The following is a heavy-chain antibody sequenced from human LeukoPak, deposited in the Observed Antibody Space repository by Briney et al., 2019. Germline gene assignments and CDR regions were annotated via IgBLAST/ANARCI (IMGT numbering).Heavy chain of an antibody. V-gene: IGHV3-21*01. CDR1: GFTFSGYT. CDR2: ISSSSSYI. Sequence: GGSLRFSCAASGFTFSGYTMNWVRQAPGKGLEWVSSISSSSSYIYYADSMKGRFTISRDNAKNSLYLQMNSLRAEDTAVYYCARDFSGDYWGQGTLVTVSS. CDR3: ARDFSGDY. J-gene: IGHJ4*02. D-gene: IGHD1-14*01.